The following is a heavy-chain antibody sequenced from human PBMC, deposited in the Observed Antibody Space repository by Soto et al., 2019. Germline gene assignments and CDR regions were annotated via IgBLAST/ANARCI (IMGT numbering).Heavy chain of an antibody. CDR2: IWYDGSNK. Sequence: GGSLRLSCAASGFTFSSYGMHWVRQAPGKGLEWVAVIWYDGSNKYYADSVKGRFTISRDNSKNTLYLQMNSLRAEDTAVYYCARDLRRWLVRGAGDAFDIWGQGTMVTVSS. J-gene: IGHJ3*02. V-gene: IGHV3-33*01. CDR3: ARDLRRWLVRGAGDAFDI. D-gene: IGHD6-19*01. CDR1: GFTFSSYG.